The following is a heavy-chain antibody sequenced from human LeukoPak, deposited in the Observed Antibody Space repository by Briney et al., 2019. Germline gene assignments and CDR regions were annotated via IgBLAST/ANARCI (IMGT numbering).Heavy chain of an antibody. CDR3: TTDRLVATSFDI. J-gene: IGHJ3*02. D-gene: IGHD5-12*01. V-gene: IGHV3-15*01. CDR1: GFTFSNAW. Sequence: GGSLRLSCAASGFTFSNAWMSWVRQAPGKGLEWVGRIKSKTDGGTTDYAAPVKGRFTISRDDSKNTLYLQMNSLKTEDTAVYHGTTDRLVATSFDISGPRTMVTAPS. CDR2: IKSKTDGGTT.